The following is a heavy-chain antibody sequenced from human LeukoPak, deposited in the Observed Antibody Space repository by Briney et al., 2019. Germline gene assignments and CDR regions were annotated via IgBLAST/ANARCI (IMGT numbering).Heavy chain of an antibody. CDR1: GFTFSSYD. V-gene: IGHV3-33*01. D-gene: IGHD2/OR15-2a*01. Sequence: TGRSLRLSCAASGFTFSSYDMHWVRQAPGKGLEWVAVMWSDGSNKYHADSVKGRFTISRDNSKKTLYLQMNSLRAEDTAVYYCARNSALDYWGQGTLVTVSS. CDR2: MWSDGSNK. J-gene: IGHJ4*02. CDR3: ARNSALDY.